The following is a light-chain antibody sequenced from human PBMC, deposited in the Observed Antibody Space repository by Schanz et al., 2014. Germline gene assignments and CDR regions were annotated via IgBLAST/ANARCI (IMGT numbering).Light chain of an antibody. CDR3: QQTDTTPLK. V-gene: IGKV1-39*01. CDR1: QSISTY. CDR2: DAS. Sequence: DIQMTQSPSSLSTSIGGRVTITCRASQSISTYLSWYQHKPGKAPNLLIYDASTLQRGVPSRFSGSGSGTDFTLTITSLQPEDFATYYCQQTDTTPLKFGQGTKVEIK. J-gene: IGKJ1*01.